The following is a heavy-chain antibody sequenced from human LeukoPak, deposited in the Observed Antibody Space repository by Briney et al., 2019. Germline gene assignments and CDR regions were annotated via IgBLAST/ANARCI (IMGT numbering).Heavy chain of an antibody. CDR3: ARGVIAAGGNDFDY. D-gene: IGHD6-13*01. V-gene: IGHV4-39*07. CDR2: IFYSGST. J-gene: IGHJ4*02. Sequence: PSETLSLTCTVSGGSISTSNYYWGWIRQPPGKGLEWIGNIFYSGSTYYSPSLNSRVTISLDTSRNQFSLKLNSVTAADTAVYYCARGVIAAGGNDFDYWGQGTLVTVSS. CDR1: GGSISTSNYY.